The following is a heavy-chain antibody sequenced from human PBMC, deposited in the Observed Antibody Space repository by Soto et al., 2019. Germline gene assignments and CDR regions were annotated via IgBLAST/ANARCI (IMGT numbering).Heavy chain of an antibody. CDR1: GFSLSTSRVG. Sequence: QITLKESGPTLVKPTQTLTLTCTFSGFSLSTSRVGVGWIRQPPGKALEWLALIYWDDDKRYSPALKSRLTIPKDTSKNQVVLTMTNTDPVDTATYYCVHTSGGGNSAGFDYWGQGTLVTVSS. V-gene: IGHV2-5*02. J-gene: IGHJ4*02. CDR2: IYWDDDK. CDR3: VHTSGGGNSAGFDY. D-gene: IGHD2-21*02.